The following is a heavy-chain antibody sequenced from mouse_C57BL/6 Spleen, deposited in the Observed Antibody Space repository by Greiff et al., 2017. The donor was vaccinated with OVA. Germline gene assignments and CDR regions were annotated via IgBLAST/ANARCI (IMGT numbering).Heavy chain of an antibody. V-gene: IGHV3-5*01. CDR2: IYYSGTI. D-gene: IGHD1-1*01. J-gene: IGHJ4*01. CDR1: GISITTGNYR. CDR3: AREGSSYYYAMDY. Sequence: EVQLQESGPGLVKPSQTVFLTCTVTGISITTGNYRWSWLRQFPGNKLEGIGYIYYSGTITYNPSLTSRTTITRDTPKNQFFLEMNSMTAEDTATYYCAREGSSYYYAMDYWGQGTSVTVSS.